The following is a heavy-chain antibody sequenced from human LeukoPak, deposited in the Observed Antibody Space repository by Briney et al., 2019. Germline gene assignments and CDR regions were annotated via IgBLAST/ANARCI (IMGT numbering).Heavy chain of an antibody. D-gene: IGHD1-1*01. V-gene: IGHV3-66*01. CDR2: IYSGGGT. CDR3: ESWVPPFDH. CDR1: GFTFSSYA. J-gene: IGHJ4*02. Sequence: GGSLRLSCAASGFTFSSYAMNWVRQAPGKGPEGVSVIYSGGGTFYADSVKGRFTISRDNSKNTLYLQMNSLRAEDTAVYYCESWVPPFDHWGQGTLVTVSS.